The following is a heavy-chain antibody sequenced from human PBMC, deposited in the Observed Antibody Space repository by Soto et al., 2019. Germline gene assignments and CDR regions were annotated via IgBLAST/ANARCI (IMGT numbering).Heavy chain of an antibody. Sequence: QVQLQQWGAGLLKPSETLSLTCAVYGGSFSGYYWSWIRQPPGKGLEWIGEINHSGSTNYNPSLKSGVTISVDTSKNQFSLKLSSVTAADTAVYYCARVYQQLASDFDYWGQGTLVTVSS. CDR3: ARVYQQLASDFDY. CDR1: GGSFSGYY. V-gene: IGHV4-34*01. D-gene: IGHD6-13*01. J-gene: IGHJ4*02. CDR2: INHSGST.